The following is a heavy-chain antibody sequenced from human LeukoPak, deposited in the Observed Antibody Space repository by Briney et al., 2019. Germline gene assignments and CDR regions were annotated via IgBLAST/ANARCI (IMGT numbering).Heavy chain of an antibody. D-gene: IGHD6-13*01. V-gene: IGHV4-4*02. CDR1: GGSISSSNW. CDR2: IYHSGST. Sequence: SGTLSLTCAVSGGSISSSNWWSWVRQPPGKGLEWIGEIYHSGSTNYNPSLKSRVTISVDKSKNLFSLKLSSVTAADTAVYYCARWSIYSVIAAAGLDYWGQGTLVTVSS. J-gene: IGHJ4*02. CDR3: ARWSIYSVIAAAGLDY.